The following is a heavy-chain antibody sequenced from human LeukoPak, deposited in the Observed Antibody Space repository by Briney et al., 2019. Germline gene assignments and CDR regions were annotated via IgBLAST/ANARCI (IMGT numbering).Heavy chain of an antibody. V-gene: IGHV3-23*01. CDR1: GFTFSSYA. J-gene: IGHJ6*02. CDR3: ALAAGYCSGGSCFWYGMDV. D-gene: IGHD2-15*01. Sequence: GGSLRLSCAASGFTFSSYAMSWVRQATGKGLEWVSAISGSGGSTYYGDSVKGRFTISRDNFKNTLYLQMNSLRAEDTAVYYCALAAGYCSGGSCFWYGMDVWGQGTTVTVSS. CDR2: ISGSGGST.